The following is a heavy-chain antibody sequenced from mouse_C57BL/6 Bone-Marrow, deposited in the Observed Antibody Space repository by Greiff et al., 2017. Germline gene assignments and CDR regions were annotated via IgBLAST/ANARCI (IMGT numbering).Heavy chain of an antibody. CDR1: GYTFTDYY. CDR3: ARGDDGYYVGYFDY. D-gene: IGHD2-3*01. J-gene: IGHJ2*01. Sequence: VQLQQSGPELVKPGASVKISCKASGYTFTDYYMNWVKQSHGKSLEWIGDINPNNGGTSYNQKFKGKATLTVDKSSSTAYMELRSLTSEDSAVYYCARGDDGYYVGYFDYWGQGTTLTVSS. V-gene: IGHV1-26*01. CDR2: INPNNGGT.